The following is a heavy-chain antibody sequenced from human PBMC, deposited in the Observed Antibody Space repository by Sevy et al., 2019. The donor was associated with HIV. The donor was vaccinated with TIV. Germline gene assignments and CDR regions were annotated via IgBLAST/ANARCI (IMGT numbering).Heavy chain of an antibody. CDR1: GFTFSSYS. V-gene: IGHV3-48*02. D-gene: IGHD2-15*01. CDR3: ARDRGGNGRVDAFDI. Sequence: GGSLRLSCAASGFTFSSYSMNWVRQAPGKGLEWVSYISSSSSTIYYADSVKGRFTISRDNAKNSLYLQMNSLRDEDTAGYYCARDRGGNGRVDAFDIWGQGTMVTVSS. J-gene: IGHJ3*02. CDR2: ISSSSSTI.